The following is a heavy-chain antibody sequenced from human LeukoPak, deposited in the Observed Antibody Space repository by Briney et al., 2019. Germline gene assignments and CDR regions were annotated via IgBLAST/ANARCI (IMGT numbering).Heavy chain of an antibody. D-gene: IGHD3-9*01. CDR1: GFTFSSYA. J-gene: IGHJ4*02. CDR3: AKAEGYDILTGLDY. CDR2: ICASGGST. V-gene: IGHV3-23*01. Sequence: GGSLRLSCATSGFTFSSYAMSWVREAPGKGVEWVSGICASGGSTYYADSVKGGFTISRDNSKKTLYMQMNSLRTEDTAVYYCAKAEGYDILTGLDYWGQGTLVTVSS.